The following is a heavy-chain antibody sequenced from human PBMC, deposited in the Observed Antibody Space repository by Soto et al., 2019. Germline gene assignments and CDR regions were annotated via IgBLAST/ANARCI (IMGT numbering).Heavy chain of an antibody. CDR2: IYYSGST. D-gene: IGHD5-12*01. J-gene: IGHJ6*03. Sequence: SETLSLTCTVSGGSISSSSYYWGWIRQPPGKGLEWIGSIYYSGSTYYNPSLKSRVTISVDTSKNQFSLKLSSVTAADTAVYYCARHGGGYDLYYYYYYMDVWGKGTTVTVSS. V-gene: IGHV4-39*01. CDR1: GGSISSSSYY. CDR3: ARHGGGYDLYYYYYYMDV.